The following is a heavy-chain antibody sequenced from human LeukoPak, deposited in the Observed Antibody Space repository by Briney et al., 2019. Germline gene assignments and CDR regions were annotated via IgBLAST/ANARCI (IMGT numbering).Heavy chain of an antibody. D-gene: IGHD2-15*01. CDR3: ARDRYCSGGGCYSIGYSDY. V-gene: IGHV3-7*01. CDR1: GFTFSNYW. CDR2: IKQDGSEE. Sequence: PGGSLRLSCEASGFTFSNYWMGWVRQAPGKGLEWVANIKQDGSEEYYVDSVKGRFTISRDNAKNSLYLQMNSLRAEDTAMYYCARDRYCSGGGCYSIGYSDYWGQGTLVTVSS. J-gene: IGHJ4*02.